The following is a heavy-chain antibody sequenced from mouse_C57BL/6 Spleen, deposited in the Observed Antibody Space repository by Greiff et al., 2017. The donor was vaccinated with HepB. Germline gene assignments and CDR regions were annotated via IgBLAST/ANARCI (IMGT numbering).Heavy chain of an antibody. CDR2: IHPNSGST. Sequence: QVQLQQPGAELVKPGASVKLSCKASGYTFTSYWMHWVKQRPGQGLEWIGMIHPNSGSTNYNEMFKSKATLTVDKSSSTAYMQLSSLTSEDSAVYYCARGDLPSYAMDYWGQGTSVTVSS. J-gene: IGHJ4*01. D-gene: IGHD5-5*01. V-gene: IGHV1-64*01. CDR3: ARGDLPSYAMDY. CDR1: GYTFTSYW.